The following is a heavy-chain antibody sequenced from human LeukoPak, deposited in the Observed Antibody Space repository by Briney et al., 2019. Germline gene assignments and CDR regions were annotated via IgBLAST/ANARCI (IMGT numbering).Heavy chain of an antibody. CDR2: IIPIFGTA. Sequence: SVRVSCKASGGTFSSYAISWVRQAPGQGLEWMGGIIPIFGTANYAQKFQGRVTITADESTSTAYMELSSLRSEDTAVYYCAPLFGHSSSWYDWFDPWGQGTLVTVSS. CDR1: GGTFSSYA. J-gene: IGHJ5*02. V-gene: IGHV1-69*13. CDR3: APLFGHSSSWYDWFDP. D-gene: IGHD6-13*01.